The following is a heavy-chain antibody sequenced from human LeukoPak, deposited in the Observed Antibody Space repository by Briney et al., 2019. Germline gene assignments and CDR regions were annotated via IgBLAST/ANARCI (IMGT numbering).Heavy chain of an antibody. CDR3: AKVQSDIVGAMFFAFDV. CDR1: GFTFNSYS. D-gene: IGHD1-26*01. V-gene: IGHV3-21*06. CDR2: IIGSGSEM. Sequence: PGGSLRLSCGVSGFTFNSYSMNWVRQAPGKGLEWVASIIGSGSEMFYADSLKGRFTISRDNSENSLYLQMNSLRVGDTAVYYCAKVQSDIVGAMFFAFDVWGQGTMVSVSS. J-gene: IGHJ3*01.